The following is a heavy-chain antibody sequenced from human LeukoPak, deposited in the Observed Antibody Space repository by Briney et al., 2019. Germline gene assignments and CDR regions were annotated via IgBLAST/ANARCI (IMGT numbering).Heavy chain of an antibody. CDR1: GFTFSSYA. CDR3: ATSGSGGNYPLDY. Sequence: GGSLRLSCSDSGFTFSSYAMHWVRQAPGKGLEYVSAISTNGGTTYYADSVKGRFTISRDNAKNSLFLQVNSLRAEDTALYYCATSGSGGNYPLDYWGQGTLVTVSS. D-gene: IGHD1-26*01. CDR2: ISTNGGTT. J-gene: IGHJ4*02. V-gene: IGHV3-64*04.